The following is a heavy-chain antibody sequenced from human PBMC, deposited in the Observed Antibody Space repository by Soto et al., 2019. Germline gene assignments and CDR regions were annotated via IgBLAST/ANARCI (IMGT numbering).Heavy chain of an antibody. V-gene: IGHV1-46*01. CDR3: EGDRYSSSGAYFFDF. D-gene: IGHD6-13*01. Sequence: GASVKVSCKASGYTFTSYYMHWVRQAPGQGLEWMGIINPSGGSTSYAQKFQGRVTMTRDTSTSTVYMELSNLRSEDTAVYYCEGDRYSSSGAYFFDFWGRGTLVTVSS. J-gene: IGHJ4*02. CDR1: GYTFTSYY. CDR2: INPSGGST.